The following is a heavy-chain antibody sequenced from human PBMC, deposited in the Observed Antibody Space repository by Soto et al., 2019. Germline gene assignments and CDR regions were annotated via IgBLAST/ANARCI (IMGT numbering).Heavy chain of an antibody. V-gene: IGHV3-48*02. CDR3: ARDQEVSPLGYCSGGSWTSWGLDY. J-gene: IGHJ4*02. CDR2: ISSSSSTI. Sequence: EVQLVESGGGLVQPGGSLRLSCAASGFTFSSYSMNWVRQAPGKGLEWVSYISSSSSTIYYADSVKGRFTISRDKATNSLYLQMNSLRDEDTAVYYCARDQEVSPLGYCSGGSWTSWGLDYWGQGTLVTVSS. CDR1: GFTFSSYS. D-gene: IGHD2-15*01.